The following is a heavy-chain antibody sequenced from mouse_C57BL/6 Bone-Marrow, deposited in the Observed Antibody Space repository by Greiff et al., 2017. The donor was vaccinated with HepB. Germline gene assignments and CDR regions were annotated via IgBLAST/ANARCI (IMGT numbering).Heavy chain of an antibody. D-gene: IGHD1-1*01. CDR3: AREIIYYYRYFDV. J-gene: IGHJ1*03. Sequence: QVQLQQPGAELVKPGASVKMSCKASGYTFTSYWITWVKQRPGQGLEWIGDIYPGRGSTNYNEKFKSKATLTVDTSSSTAYMQRSSLTSEDAAVYYCAREIIYYYRYFDVWGTGTTVTVSS. CDR2: IYPGRGST. CDR1: GYTFTSYW. V-gene: IGHV1-55*01.